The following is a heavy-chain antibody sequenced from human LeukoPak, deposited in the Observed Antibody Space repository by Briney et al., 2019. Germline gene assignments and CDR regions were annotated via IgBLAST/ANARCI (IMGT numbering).Heavy chain of an antibody. CDR1: GYSISSGYY. J-gene: IGHJ5*02. D-gene: IGHD2-2*01. CDR2: IYHSGST. V-gene: IGHV4-38-2*01. CDR3: ARHVKMPPSVWFDP. Sequence: PSETLSLTCAVSGYSISSGYYWGWIRQPPGKGLEWIGSIYHSGSTYYNPSLKTRVTISVDTSKNQFSLKLSSVTAADTAVYYCARHVKMPPSVWFDPWGQGTLVTVSS.